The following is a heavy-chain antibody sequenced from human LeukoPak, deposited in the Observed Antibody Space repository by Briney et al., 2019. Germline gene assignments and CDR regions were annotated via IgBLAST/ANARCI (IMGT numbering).Heavy chain of an antibody. CDR3: ARRYDYVWGSYRSYYFDY. CDR1: GGSISSSSYY. CDR2: IYYSEST. J-gene: IGHJ4*02. V-gene: IGHV4-39*01. Sequence: SETLSLTCTVSGGSISSSSYYWGWIRQPPGKGLEWIGSIYYSESTYYNPSLKSRVTISVDTSKNQFSLKLSSVTAADTAVYYCARRYDYVWGSYRSYYFDYWGQGTLVTVSS. D-gene: IGHD3-16*02.